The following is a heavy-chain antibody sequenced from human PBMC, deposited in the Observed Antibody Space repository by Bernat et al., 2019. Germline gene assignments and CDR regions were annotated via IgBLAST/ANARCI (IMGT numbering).Heavy chain of an antibody. CDR3: AGGGVKYGLEV. Sequence: EVQLVATGGGSVQPGGSLRLSCETSGFTFSTHWMHWVRQGPGEGLVWVGQINPDGLRIGYAESVVGSLTIPRDYAKKTLYLQMNGLRAEDTAVYYCAGGGVKYGLEVWGQGTTVAVS. CDR1: GFTFSTHW. D-gene: IGHD3-16*01. CDR2: INPDGLRI. J-gene: IGHJ6*02. V-gene: IGHV3-74*01.